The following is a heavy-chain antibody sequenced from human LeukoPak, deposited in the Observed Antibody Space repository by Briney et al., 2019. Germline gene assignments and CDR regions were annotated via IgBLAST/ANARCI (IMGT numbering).Heavy chain of an antibody. D-gene: IGHD1-26*01. V-gene: IGHV4-4*02. CDR1: GGPISSSNW. Sequence: SGTLSLTCAVSGGPISSSNWWSWVRQPPGKGLEWIGEIYHSGSTNYNPSLKSRVTISVDKSKNQFSLKLSSVTAADTAVYYCAREGLQSYSGSSWYFDYWGQGTLVTVSS. CDR2: IYHSGST. CDR3: AREGLQSYSGSSWYFDY. J-gene: IGHJ4*02.